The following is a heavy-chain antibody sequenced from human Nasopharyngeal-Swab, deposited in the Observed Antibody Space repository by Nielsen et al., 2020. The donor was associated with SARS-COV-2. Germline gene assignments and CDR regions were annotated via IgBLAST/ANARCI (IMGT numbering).Heavy chain of an antibody. Sequence: ASVQVSCKASGYIFTSSYMHWVRQAPGQGLEWMGIINPSGGSTSYAQKFQGRVTMTRNTSTSTVYMELSSLRSEDRAVYYCARDLAVLVVYALYYYGMDVWGQGTTVTVSS. CDR1: GYIFTSSY. CDR3: ARDLAVLVVYALYYYGMDV. D-gene: IGHD2-8*02. CDR2: INPSGGST. V-gene: IGHV1-46*01. J-gene: IGHJ6*02.